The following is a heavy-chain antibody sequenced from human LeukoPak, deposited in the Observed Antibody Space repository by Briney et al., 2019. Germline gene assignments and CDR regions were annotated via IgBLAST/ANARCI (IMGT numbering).Heavy chain of an antibody. D-gene: IGHD5-12*01. J-gene: IGHJ4*02. CDR3: ARCGGYDSPTHFDY. CDR1: GGTFISYA. V-gene: IGHV1-69*04. Sequence: PSVTVSYKASGGTFISYAISWVRQPPGQALEWMGRIIPIFGIANYPQKFQGRVTITADKSTSTAYMELSSLRSEDTAVYCCARCGGYDSPTHFDYWGQGTLVTVSS. CDR2: IIPIFGIA.